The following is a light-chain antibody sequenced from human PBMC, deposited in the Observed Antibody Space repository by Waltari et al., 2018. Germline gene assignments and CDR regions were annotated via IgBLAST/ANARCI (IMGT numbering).Light chain of an antibody. CDR3: MQGLQIPWT. V-gene: IGKV2-28*01. J-gene: IGKJ1*01. CDR2: VSS. CDR1: QILLHSNGNTY. Sequence: IVMTQSPLSLPVTPGEPASISCRSSQILLHSNGNTYLEWFLQRPGQSPQFLIFVSSRRASGVPDRCSGYGAGTDFTLNISRVEAEDVVIYYCMQGLQIPWTFGQGTKADIK.